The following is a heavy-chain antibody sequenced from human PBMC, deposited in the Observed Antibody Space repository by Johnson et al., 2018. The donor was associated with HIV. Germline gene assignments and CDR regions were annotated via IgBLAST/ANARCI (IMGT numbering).Heavy chain of an antibody. CDR1: GFRFKEYG. Sequence: QVQLVESGGGLVQPGRSLRLSCAASGFRFKEYGMLWVRQAPGKGLEWVAVIWYDGTNEYSADSVKGRFTISRDNSKNTLYLQMNSLRAEDTAVYYCARPHIVVVTAGYAFDIWGQGTMVIVSS. V-gene: IGHV3-33*08. CDR2: IWYDGTNE. D-gene: IGHD2-21*02. J-gene: IGHJ3*02. CDR3: ARPHIVVVTAGYAFDI.